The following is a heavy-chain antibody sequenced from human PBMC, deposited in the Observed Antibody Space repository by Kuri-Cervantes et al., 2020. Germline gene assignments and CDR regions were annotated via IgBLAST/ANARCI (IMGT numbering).Heavy chain of an antibody. CDR3: ARTDDYGDYPGAFDI. Sequence: SGPTLVKPTQTLTLTCTFSGFSLSTSGMCVSWVRQTPGKALEWLALINWDDDQYYSTSLKSRLTISKDISKNQVVLTMTNMDPVDTATYYCARTDDYGDYPGAFDIWGQGTMVTVSS. J-gene: IGHJ3*02. CDR2: INWDDDQ. V-gene: IGHV2-70*20. CDR1: GFSLSTSGMC. D-gene: IGHD4-17*01.